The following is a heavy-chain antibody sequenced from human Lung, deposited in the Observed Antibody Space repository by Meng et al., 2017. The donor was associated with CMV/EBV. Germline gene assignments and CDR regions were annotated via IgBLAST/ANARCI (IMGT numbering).Heavy chain of an antibody. J-gene: IGHJ3*02. CDR1: GGSISSSSYY. CDR3: ARDQVRAAAGIWEPDHAFDI. Sequence: GSLRLSCTVSGGSISSSSYYWGWIRQPPGKGLEWIGSIYYSGSTYYNPSLKSRVTISVDTSKNQFSLKLSSVTAADTAVYYCARDQVRAAAGIWEPDHAFDIWGQRTMVTFSS. CDR2: IYYSGST. V-gene: IGHV4-39*07. D-gene: IGHD6-13*01.